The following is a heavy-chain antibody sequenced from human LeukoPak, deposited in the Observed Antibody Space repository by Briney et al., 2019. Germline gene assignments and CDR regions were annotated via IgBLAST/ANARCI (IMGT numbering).Heavy chain of an antibody. CDR1: GGTFSSYA. CDR2: IIPIFGTA. D-gene: IGHD6-6*01. V-gene: IGHV1-69*13. Sequence: SVKVSCTASGGTFSSYAISWVRQAPGQGLEWMGGIIPIFGTANYAQKFQGRVTITADESTSTAYMELSSLRSEDTAVYYCASDEYSSSSTPIYYYYYYGMDVWGQGTTVTVSS. J-gene: IGHJ6*02. CDR3: ASDEYSSSSTPIYYYYYYGMDV.